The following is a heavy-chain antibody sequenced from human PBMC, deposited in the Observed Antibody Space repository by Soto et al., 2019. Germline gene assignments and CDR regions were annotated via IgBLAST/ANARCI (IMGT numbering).Heavy chain of an antibody. CDR2: IIPIFGTA. Sequence: QVQLVQSGAEVKKPGSSVKVSCKASGGTFSSYAISWVRQAPGQGLEWMGGIIPIFGTANYALKFQGRVTITADESTSTAYMELSSLRSEDTAVYYCARDRESYGGNPSRFDYWGQGPLVTVSS. V-gene: IGHV1-69*01. CDR3: ARDRESYGGNPSRFDY. CDR1: GGTFSSYA. D-gene: IGHD4-17*01. J-gene: IGHJ4*02.